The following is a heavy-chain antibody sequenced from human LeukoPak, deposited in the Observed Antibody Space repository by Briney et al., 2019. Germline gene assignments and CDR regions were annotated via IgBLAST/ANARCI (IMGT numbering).Heavy chain of an antibody. D-gene: IGHD6-13*01. CDR1: GGTFSSYA. CDR2: IIPIFGTA. Sequence: SVKVSCKASGGTFSSYAISWVRQAPGQGLEWMGGIIPIFGTANYAQKFQGRATITADKSTSTAYMELSSLRSEDTAMYYCARDPFVEGIAAAGTGYYYYYYGMDVWGKGTTVTVSS. CDR3: ARDPFVEGIAAAGTGYYYYYYGMDV. V-gene: IGHV1-69*06. J-gene: IGHJ6*04.